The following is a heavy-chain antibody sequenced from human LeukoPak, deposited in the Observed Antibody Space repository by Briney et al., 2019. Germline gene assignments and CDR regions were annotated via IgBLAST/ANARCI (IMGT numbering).Heavy chain of an antibody. CDR1: GFTFDDYG. J-gene: IGHJ4*02. CDR3: ARDLLGWELHYFDY. D-gene: IGHD1-26*01. CDR2: INWNGGST. Sequence: GGSLRLSCAASGFTFDDYGMSWVRQAPGKGPEWVSGINWNGGSTGYADSVKGRFSISRDNAKNSLYLQMNSLRAEDTAVYYCARDLLGWELHYFDYWGQGTLVTVSS. V-gene: IGHV3-20*04.